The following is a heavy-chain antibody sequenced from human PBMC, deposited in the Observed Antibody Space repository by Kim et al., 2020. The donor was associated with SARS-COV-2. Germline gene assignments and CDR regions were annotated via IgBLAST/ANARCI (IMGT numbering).Heavy chain of an antibody. CDR2: IWYDGSNK. Sequence: GGSLRLSCAASGFTFSSYGMHWVRQAPGKGLEWVAVIWYDGSNKYYADSVKGRFTISRDNSKNTLYLQMNSLRAEDTAVYYCARANRYSSGWFFDYWGQGTLVTVYS. J-gene: IGHJ4*02. CDR1: GFTFSSYG. V-gene: IGHV3-33*01. D-gene: IGHD6-19*01. CDR3: ARANRYSSGWFFDY.